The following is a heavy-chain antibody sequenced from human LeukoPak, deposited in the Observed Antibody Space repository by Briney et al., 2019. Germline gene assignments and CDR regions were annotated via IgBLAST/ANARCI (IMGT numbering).Heavy chain of an antibody. V-gene: IGHV1-2*02. CDR3: AIVQVETGTDAFYI. Sequence: GASVKVSCKACGYTFTGSSMHWPGQAPGQGLEWMGWINPNSGGTNYAQKFQGRVTMTRDTSISTASMELSRLRSDDTAVYYCAIVQVETGTDAFYIWGQGTMVTVSS. D-gene: IGHD1-1*01. J-gene: IGHJ3*02. CDR2: INPNSGGT. CDR1: GYTFTGSS.